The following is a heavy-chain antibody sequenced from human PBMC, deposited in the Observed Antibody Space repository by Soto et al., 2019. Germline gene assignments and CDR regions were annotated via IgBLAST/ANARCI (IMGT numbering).Heavy chain of an antibody. J-gene: IGHJ3*02. CDR3: ARDRYSTTPYDSSGYDLLSSAFDI. D-gene: IGHD3-22*01. CDR1: GFTFSSSG. Sequence: QVQLVESGGGVVQPGRSLRLSCAASGFTFSSSGMHWVRQAPGKGLEWVAVIWYDGSNKYYADSVKGRFTISRDNSKNTRYLQMNSLRAEDTAVYYCARDRYSTTPYDSSGYDLLSSAFDIWGQGTMVTVSS. CDR2: IWYDGSNK. V-gene: IGHV3-33*01.